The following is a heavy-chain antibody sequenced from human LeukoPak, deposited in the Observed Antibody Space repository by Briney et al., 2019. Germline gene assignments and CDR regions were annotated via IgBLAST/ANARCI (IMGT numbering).Heavy chain of an antibody. Sequence: GGSLRLSCVGSGFRFSGYWMSWVRQAPGKGLEWVANIKQDVSEKYYVDSVKGRFTISRDNAKNSQYLQMNSLRVEDTAIYYCATDGGPFDHWGQGTLVTVSS. J-gene: IGHJ4*02. CDR3: ATDGGPFDH. D-gene: IGHD3-3*01. V-gene: IGHV3-7*01. CDR1: GFRFSGYW. CDR2: IKQDVSEK.